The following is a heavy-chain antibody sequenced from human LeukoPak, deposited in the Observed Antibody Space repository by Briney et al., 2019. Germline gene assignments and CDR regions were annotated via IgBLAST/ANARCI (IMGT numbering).Heavy chain of an antibody. J-gene: IGHJ4*02. CDR3: ATSSNIAAAGTLLRGFFDY. V-gene: IGHV1-69*04. Sequence: SVKVSCKASGGTFSSYAISWVRQAPGQGLEWMGRIIPILGIANYAQKFQGRVTITADKSTSTAYMELSSLRSEDTAVYYCATSSNIAAAGTLLRGFFDYWGQGTLVTVSS. CDR1: GGTFSSYA. D-gene: IGHD6-13*01. CDR2: IIPILGIA.